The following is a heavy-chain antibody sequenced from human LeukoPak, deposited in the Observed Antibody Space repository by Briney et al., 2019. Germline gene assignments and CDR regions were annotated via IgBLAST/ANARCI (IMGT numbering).Heavy chain of an antibody. V-gene: IGHV3-23*01. D-gene: IGHD2-21*02. CDR2: ISGSGGST. J-gene: IGHJ6*02. CDR3: AKVEYCGGDCYSYYYYGMDV. CDR1: GFTVSSKY. Sequence: GGSLRLSCAASGFTVSSKYMSWVRQAPGKGLEWVSAISGSGGSTYYADSVKGRFAISRDNSKNTLYLQMNSLRAEDTAVYYCAKVEYCGGDCYSYYYYGMDVWGQGTTVTVSS.